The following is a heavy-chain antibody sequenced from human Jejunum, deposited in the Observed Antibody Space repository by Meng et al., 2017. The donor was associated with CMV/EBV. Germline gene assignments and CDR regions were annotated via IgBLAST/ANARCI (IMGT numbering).Heavy chain of an antibody. CDR1: GFTFRTNT. CDR3: ARDYRRGDGSG. Sequence: AASGFTFRTNTMNWVRQAPGKGREWVSSITSSSTYIYYADSAKGRFTISRDNAKNSLYLQMNSLRADDTAVYYCARDYRRGDGSGWGQGTRVTVSS. J-gene: IGHJ4*02. D-gene: IGHD2-21*02. CDR2: ITSSSTYI. V-gene: IGHV3-21*01.